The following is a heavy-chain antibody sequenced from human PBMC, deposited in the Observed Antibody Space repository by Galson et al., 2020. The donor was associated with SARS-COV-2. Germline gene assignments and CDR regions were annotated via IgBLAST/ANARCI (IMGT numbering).Heavy chain of an antibody. Sequence: SETLSLTCAVYGGSFSGYYWSWIRQPPGKGLEWIGEINHSGSTNYNPSLKSRVTISVDTSKNQFSLKLSSVTAADTAVYYCARATTKYGTGHPWGQGTLVTVSS. V-gene: IGHV4-34*01. J-gene: IGHJ5*02. CDR2: INHSGST. D-gene: IGHD1-1*01. CDR1: GGSFSGYY. CDR3: ARATTKYGTGHP.